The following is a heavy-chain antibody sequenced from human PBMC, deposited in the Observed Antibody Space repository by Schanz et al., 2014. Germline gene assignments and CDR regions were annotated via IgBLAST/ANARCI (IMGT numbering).Heavy chain of an antibody. D-gene: IGHD3-22*01. CDR2: ISGTGGDDT. CDR3: AKDISDTSGKDDY. Sequence: EVQLLESGGGLVQPGGSLRLSCAASGFTFSSYAMSWVRQAPGKGLEWVSAISGTGGDDTYYADSVKGRFTISRDNSKNTLFLQMNSLRVEDSAIYYCAKDISDTSGKDDYWGQGTLDTVSS. J-gene: IGHJ4*02. V-gene: IGHV3-23*01. CDR1: GFTFSSYA.